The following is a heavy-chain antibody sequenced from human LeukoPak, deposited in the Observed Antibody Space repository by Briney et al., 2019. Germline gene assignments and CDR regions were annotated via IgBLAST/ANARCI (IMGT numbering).Heavy chain of an antibody. Sequence: PSETLSLTCIVSGGSISSSSYYWGWIRQPPGKGLEWIGSIYYSGSTYYNPSLKSRVTISVDTSKNQFSLKLSSVTAADTAVYYCASVSIAAAGTPRWGQGTLVTVSS. CDR1: GGSISSSSYY. CDR3: ASVSIAAAGTPR. J-gene: IGHJ4*02. D-gene: IGHD6-13*01. CDR2: IYYSGST. V-gene: IGHV4-39*01.